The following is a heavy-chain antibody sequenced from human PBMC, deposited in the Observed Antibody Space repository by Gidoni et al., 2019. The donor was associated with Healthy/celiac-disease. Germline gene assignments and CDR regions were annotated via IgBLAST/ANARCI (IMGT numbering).Heavy chain of an antibody. J-gene: IGHJ5*02. CDR2: IYYSGST. CDR1: GCSVCCGSYC. CDR3: ARNPRPHFNCGGDCYSGWFDP. Sequence: QVQLQESGPGLVKPSETLSLTCTVSGCSVCCGSYCRRWIRQPPGKGLEWIGYIYYSGSTNYNPSLKGRVTISVDTSKNQFSLKLSSVTVADTAVYYCARNPRPHFNCGGDCYSGWFDPWGQGTLVTVSS. D-gene: IGHD2-21*02. V-gene: IGHV4-61*01.